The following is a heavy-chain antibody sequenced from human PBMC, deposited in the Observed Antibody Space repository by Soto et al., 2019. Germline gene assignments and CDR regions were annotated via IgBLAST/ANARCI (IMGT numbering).Heavy chain of an antibody. V-gene: IGHV4-4*07. CDR1: GGSISSYY. CDR2: IYTSGST. D-gene: IGHD1-26*01. Sequence: SETLSLTCTVSGGSISSYYWSWIRQPAGKGLEWIGRIYTSGSTNYNPSLKSRVTMSVDTSKNQFSLKLSSVTAADTAVYYCAGRIVGADYHGMDVWGQGTTVTVSS. J-gene: IGHJ6*02. CDR3: AGRIVGADYHGMDV.